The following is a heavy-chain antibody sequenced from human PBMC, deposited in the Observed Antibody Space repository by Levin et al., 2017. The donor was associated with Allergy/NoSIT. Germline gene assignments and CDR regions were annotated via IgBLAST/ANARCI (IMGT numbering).Heavy chain of an antibody. CDR1: GGSFSGYY. Sequence: SETLSLTCAVYGGSFSGYYWSWIRQPPGKGLEWIGEINHSGSTNYNPSLKSRVTISVDTSKNQFSLKLSSVTAADTAVYYCARGRGAGRFDYWGQGTLVTVSS. D-gene: IGHD5-12*01. CDR3: ARGRGAGRFDY. CDR2: INHSGST. V-gene: IGHV4-34*01. J-gene: IGHJ4*02.